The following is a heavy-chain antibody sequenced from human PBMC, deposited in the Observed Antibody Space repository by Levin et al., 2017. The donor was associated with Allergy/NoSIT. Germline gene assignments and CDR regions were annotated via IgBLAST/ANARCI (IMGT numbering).Heavy chain of an antibody. D-gene: IGHD6-19*01. CDR1: GGSISSGGYY. Sequence: SETLSLTCTVSGGSISSGGYYWSWIRQHPGKGLEWIGYIYYSGSTYYNPSLKSRVTISVDTSKNHFSLNLSSVTAADTAVYYCARVDSRGWYITDYWGQGTLVTVSS. CDR3: ARVDSRGWYITDY. CDR2: IYYSGST. V-gene: IGHV4-31*03. J-gene: IGHJ4*02.